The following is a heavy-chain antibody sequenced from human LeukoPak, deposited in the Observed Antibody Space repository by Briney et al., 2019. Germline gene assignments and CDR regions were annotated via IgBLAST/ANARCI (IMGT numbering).Heavy chain of an antibody. V-gene: IGHV3-30*04. CDR2: ISYDGSNK. D-gene: IGHD3-10*01. J-gene: IGHJ4*02. CDR1: GFTFSSYA. CDR3: AKENSQWGFGAN. Sequence: PGGSLRLSCAASGFTFSSYAMHWVRQAPGKGLEWVAVISYDGSNKYYVDSVKGRFTTTRDNSQNTLYLQMNSLRPEDTAVYYCAKENSQWGFGANWGQGTLVTVSS.